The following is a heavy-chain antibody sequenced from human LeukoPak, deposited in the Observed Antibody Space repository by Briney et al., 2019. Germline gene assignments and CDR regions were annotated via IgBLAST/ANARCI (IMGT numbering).Heavy chain of an antibody. V-gene: IGHV3-20*04. J-gene: IGHJ4*02. CDR3: ARRLLRGGYGY. CDR2: INWNGGST. CDR1: GFTFDDYG. D-gene: IGHD3-22*01. Sequence: GGSLRLSCAASGFTFDDYGMSWVRQAPGKGLEWISGINWNGGSTGYADFVKGRFTISRDNAKNSLYLQMNSLRAEDTALYYCARRLLRGGYGYWGQGTLVTVSS.